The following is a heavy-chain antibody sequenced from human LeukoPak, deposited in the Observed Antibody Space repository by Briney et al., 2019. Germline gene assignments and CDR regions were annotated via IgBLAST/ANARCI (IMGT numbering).Heavy chain of an antibody. CDR3: ASHCSGGSCYSASYYYMDV. CDR2: IYYSGST. Sequence: SETLSLTCTVSGGSISSSSYYWGWIRQPPGKGLEWIGSIYYSGSTYYNPSLKSRVTISVDTSKNQFSLKLSSVTAADTAVYYCASHCSGGSCYSASYYYMDVWGKGTTVTVSS. D-gene: IGHD2-15*01. CDR1: GGSISSSSYY. V-gene: IGHV4-39*07. J-gene: IGHJ6*03.